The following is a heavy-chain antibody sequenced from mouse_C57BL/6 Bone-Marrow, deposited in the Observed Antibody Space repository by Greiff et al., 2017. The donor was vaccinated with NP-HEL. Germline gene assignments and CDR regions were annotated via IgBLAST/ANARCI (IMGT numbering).Heavy chain of an antibody. CDR1: GFTFSSYA. V-gene: IGHV5-4*03. Sequence: DVMLVESGGGLVKPGGSLKLSCAASGFTFSSYAMSWVRQTPEKRLEWVATISDGGSYTYYPDNVKGRFTISRDNAKNNLYLQMSHLKSEDTAMYYCARGDYGSPLFAYWGQGTLVTVSA. D-gene: IGHD1-1*01. J-gene: IGHJ3*01. CDR2: ISDGGSYT. CDR3: ARGDYGSPLFAY.